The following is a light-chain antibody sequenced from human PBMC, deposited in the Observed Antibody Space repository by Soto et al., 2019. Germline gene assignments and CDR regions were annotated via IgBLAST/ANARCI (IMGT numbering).Light chain of an antibody. CDR2: GNS. J-gene: IGLJ3*02. V-gene: IGLV1-40*01. CDR1: SSNIGAGYD. Sequence: QSVLTQPPSVSGAPGQRVTISCTGSSSNIGAGYDVHWYQQLPGTAPKLLIYGNSNRPSGVPDRFSGSNSGTSASLAITGLQAEDEADDYCQSYDSSLSGSVFGGGTKLTVL. CDR3: QSYDSSLSGSV.